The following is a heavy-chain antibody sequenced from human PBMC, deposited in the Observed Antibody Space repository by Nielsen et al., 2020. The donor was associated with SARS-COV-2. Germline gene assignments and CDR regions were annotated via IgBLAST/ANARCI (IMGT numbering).Heavy chain of an antibody. D-gene: IGHD6-19*01. CDR3: ARDSLIAVAGYYYYYGMDV. V-gene: IGHV4-4*07. Sequence: SETLSLTCTVSGGSISSYSWSWIRQPAAKGLEWTGRIYTSGSTNYNPSLKSRVTMSVDTSKNQFSLKLSSVTAADTAVYYCARDSLIAVAGYYYYYGMDVWGQGTTVTVSS. CDR2: IYTSGST. CDR1: GGSISSYS. J-gene: IGHJ6*02.